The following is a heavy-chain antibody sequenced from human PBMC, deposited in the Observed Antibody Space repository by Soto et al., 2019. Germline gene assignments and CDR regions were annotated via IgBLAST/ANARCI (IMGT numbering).Heavy chain of an antibody. CDR1: GFTFSTFW. Sequence: GVPLIHWCAAAGFTFSTFWMDLVRQAPGKGLEWVAKIKEDGSEKYYADSVKGRFIISRDNARNSVYLQMNSLRAEDTAVYYCARVRPGNYRDYWGQGNLVTVSS. CDR2: IKEDGSEK. J-gene: IGHJ4*02. CDR3: ARVRPGNYRDY. D-gene: IGHD3-10*01. V-gene: IGHV3-7*03.